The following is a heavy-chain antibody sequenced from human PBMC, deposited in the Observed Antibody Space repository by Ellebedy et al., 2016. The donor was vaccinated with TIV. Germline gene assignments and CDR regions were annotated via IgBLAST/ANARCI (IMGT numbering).Heavy chain of an antibody. V-gene: IGHV3-23*01. J-gene: IGHJ2*01. D-gene: IGHD2-2*01. CDR3: ARDYCSSTSCYWYFDL. CDR1: GFTFSSYA. CDR2: ISGSGGST. Sequence: GESLKISCAASGFTFSSYAMSWVRQAPGKGLEWVSAISGSGGSTYYADSVKGRFTISRDNSKNTLYLQMNSLRAEDTAVYYCARDYCSSTSCYWYFDLWGRGTLVTVSS.